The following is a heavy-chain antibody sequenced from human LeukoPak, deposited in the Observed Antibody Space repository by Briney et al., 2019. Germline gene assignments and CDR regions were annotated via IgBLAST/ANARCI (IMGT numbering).Heavy chain of an antibody. CDR3: VSLGYCSNSSCQP. CDR2: ITSDGSST. J-gene: IGHJ4*02. D-gene: IGHD2-2*01. Sequence: PGGSLRLSCAASGFTFSNYLMHWVRQAPGKGLVWVSRITSDGSSTHYADSVKGRFTISRDNAKNTLYLQMNSLTAEDTAVYYCVSLGYCSNSSCQPWGQGTLVTVSS. CDR1: GFTFSNYL. V-gene: IGHV3-74*01.